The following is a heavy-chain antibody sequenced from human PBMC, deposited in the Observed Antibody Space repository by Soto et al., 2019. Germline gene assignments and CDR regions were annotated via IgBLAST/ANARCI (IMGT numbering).Heavy chain of an antibody. CDR3: AKGRYRNYYYYGMDV. J-gene: IGHJ6*02. CDR2: ISGSGGST. V-gene: IGHV3-23*01. Sequence: GGSLRLSCAASGFTFSSYAMSWVRQAPGKGLEWVSAISGSGGSTYYADSVKGRFTISRDNSKNTLYLQMNSLRAEDTAVYYCAKGRYRNYYYYGMDVWGQGTTVTVSS. CDR1: GFTFSSYA. D-gene: IGHD5-12*01.